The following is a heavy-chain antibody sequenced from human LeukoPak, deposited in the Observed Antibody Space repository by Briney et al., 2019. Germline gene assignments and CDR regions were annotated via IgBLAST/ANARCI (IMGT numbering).Heavy chain of an antibody. CDR2: IYPSGAT. D-gene: IGHD2-15*01. CDR1: GGSISSYC. J-gene: IGHJ4*02. Sequence: SETLSLTCTVSGGSISSYCWSWIRQPAGKGLEWIGRIYPSGATNSNPSLQSRLTMSIDTSNNQFSLKLTSVTATDTAVYFCARDGPSQSYCSGGRCRGPLDYWGQGILVTVSS. V-gene: IGHV4-4*07. CDR3: ARDGPSQSYCSGGRCRGPLDY.